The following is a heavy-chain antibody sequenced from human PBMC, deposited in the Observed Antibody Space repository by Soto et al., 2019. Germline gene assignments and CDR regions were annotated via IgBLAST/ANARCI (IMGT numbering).Heavy chain of an antibody. CDR1: GFSFSSIGEG. CDR3: VQSRCGGDCLQSYSSHSYYGLDV. Sequence: QITLKESGPTLVKPTQTLTLTCTFPGFSFSSIGEGVGWIRQPPGKALEWLALIYWVDDKRYSPSLKSRLTITKDTSKNQVVLTMTNMDPADTATYYCVQSRCGGDCLQSYSSHSYYGLDVWGQGTTVTVSS. J-gene: IGHJ6*02. D-gene: IGHD2-21*02. CDR2: IYWVDDK. V-gene: IGHV2-5*02.